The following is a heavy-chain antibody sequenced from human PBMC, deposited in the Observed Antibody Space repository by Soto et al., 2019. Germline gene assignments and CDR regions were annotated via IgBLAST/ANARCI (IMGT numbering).Heavy chain of an antibody. Sequence: LRLSCAASGFTFINYAMHWVRQAPGKGLEWVAVISYDGSNKYYADSVKGRFTISRDNSKNTMYLQMNSLSAEDTAVYHCARDQVKGTMTILWGQGTLVTVSS. CDR2: ISYDGSNK. J-gene: IGHJ4*02. CDR3: ARDQVKGTMTIL. CDR1: GFTFINYA. V-gene: IGHV3-30-3*01. D-gene: IGHD4-17*01.